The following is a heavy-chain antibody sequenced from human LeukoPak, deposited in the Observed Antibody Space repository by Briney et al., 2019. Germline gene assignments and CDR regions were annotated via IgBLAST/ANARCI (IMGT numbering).Heavy chain of an antibody. CDR3: ARGAPYYYDSSGYLFDY. CDR1: GGSFSGYY. CDR2: IYYSGST. J-gene: IGHJ4*02. Sequence: PSETLSLTCAVYGGSFSGYYWSWIRQPPGKGLEWIGYIYYSGSTNYNPSLKSRVTISVDTSKNQFSLKLSSVTAADTAVYYCARGAPYYYDSSGYLFDYWGQGTLVTVSS. D-gene: IGHD3-22*01. V-gene: IGHV4-59*01.